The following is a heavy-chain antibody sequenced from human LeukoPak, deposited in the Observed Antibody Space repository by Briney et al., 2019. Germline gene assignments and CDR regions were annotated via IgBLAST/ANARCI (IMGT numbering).Heavy chain of an antibody. CDR3: AKDRCSNGIGCYYYYMDV. J-gene: IGHJ6*03. CDR1: GFTFSSYA. Sequence: GGSLRLSCVASGFTFSSYAMSWVRQAPGKGLEWVAYIQYDGSNEQYAHSVKGRFRISRDSSKNILYLQMNSLRAEDTAVYYCAKDRCSNGIGCYYYYMDVWGKGTTVTISS. CDR2: IQYDGSNE. D-gene: IGHD2-8*01. V-gene: IGHV3-30*02.